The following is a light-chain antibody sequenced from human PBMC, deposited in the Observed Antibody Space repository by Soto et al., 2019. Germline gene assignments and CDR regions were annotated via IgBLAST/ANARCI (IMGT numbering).Light chain of an antibody. V-gene: IGKV1-9*01. CDR3: QHVDTCPLS. Sequence: DIQLTQSPSFLTASVGDRVTITCRASQVINHYVAWYQQKPGKAPKCLIYGASALQSGVPSMFSGSGSWAEVTLGISSLQPEDFATYSGQHVDTCPLSLGGGTRVE. J-gene: IGKJ4*01. CDR1: QVINHY. CDR2: GAS.